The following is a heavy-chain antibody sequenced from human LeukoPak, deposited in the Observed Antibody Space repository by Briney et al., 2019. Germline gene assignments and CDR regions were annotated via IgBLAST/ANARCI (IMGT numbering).Heavy chain of an antibody. J-gene: IGHJ4*02. CDR1: GFKFSSYW. CDR2: INSDGSST. D-gene: IGHD3-16*01. CDR3: ARGGGNLPFDY. Sequence: GGSLRLSCAASGFKFSSYWMYWVRQAPGKGLVWVSRINSDGSSTSYADSVKGRFTISRDNAENTLYVQMNSLRAEGTAVYYCARGGGNLPFDYWGQGTLVTVSS. V-gene: IGHV3-74*01.